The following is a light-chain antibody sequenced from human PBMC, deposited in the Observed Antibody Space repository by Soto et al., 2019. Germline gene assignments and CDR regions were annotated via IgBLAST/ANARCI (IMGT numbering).Light chain of an antibody. Sequence: QSVLTQPPSVSGAPGQRVTISCTGSSSNIGAGYDVHWYQQLPGTAPKLLIYGNSNRPSGVPDRFSGSKSGTSASLAITGLQDEDEADYYCQSYDSSLVFGGGTQLTVL. J-gene: IGLJ2*01. CDR3: QSYDSSLV. CDR2: GNS. CDR1: SSNIGAGYD. V-gene: IGLV1-40*01.